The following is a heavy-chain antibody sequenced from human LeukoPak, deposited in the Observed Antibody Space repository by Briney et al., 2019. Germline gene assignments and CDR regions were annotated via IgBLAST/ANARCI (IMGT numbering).Heavy chain of an antibody. J-gene: IGHJ4*02. CDR3: ASVYVSGYLDY. D-gene: IGHD3-3*01. Sequence: GGSLRLSCAASGFTFSTYAMSWVRQAPGKGLEWVSIISGSGGSTYYADSVKGRFTISRDNSKNTLYLQMNSLRAEDTAVYYCASVYVSGYLDYWGQGTLVTVSS. CDR2: ISGSGGST. CDR1: GFTFSTYA. V-gene: IGHV3-23*01.